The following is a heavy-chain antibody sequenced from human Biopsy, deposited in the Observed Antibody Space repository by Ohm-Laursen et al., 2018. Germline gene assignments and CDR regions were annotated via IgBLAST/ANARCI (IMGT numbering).Heavy chain of an antibody. J-gene: IGHJ4*02. D-gene: IGHD5-12*01. CDR3: ARLSRRGYIIFFDY. Sequence: SDTLSLTCAVNGESSSGYFWNWIRQPPGKGLEWIGEINQSGSTKYNPSLKRRATLSADSSNSQFSLRLTSVSAADTAVYYCARLSRRGYIIFFDYWGRGTRVTVSS. CDR2: INQSGST. V-gene: IGHV4-34*01. CDR1: GESSSGYF.